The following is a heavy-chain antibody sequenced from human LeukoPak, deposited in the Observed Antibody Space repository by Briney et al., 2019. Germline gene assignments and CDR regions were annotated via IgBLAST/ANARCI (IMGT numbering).Heavy chain of an antibody. CDR2: INHSGGT. V-gene: IGHV4-34*01. D-gene: IGHD3-22*01. Sequence: SETLSLTCAVYGGSFSGYYWSWIRQPPGKGLEWIGEINHSGGTNYNPSLKSRVTISVDTSKNQFSLKLSSVTAADTAVYYCARHRSDYRRYFDYWGQGTLVTVSS. CDR3: ARHRSDYRRYFDY. J-gene: IGHJ4*02. CDR1: GGSFSGYY.